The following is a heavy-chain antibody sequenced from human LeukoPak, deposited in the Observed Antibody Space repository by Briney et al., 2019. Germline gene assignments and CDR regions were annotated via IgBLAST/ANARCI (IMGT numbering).Heavy chain of an antibody. CDR3: AREWVRCLAWYMGCF. D-gene: IGHD2-2*01. CDR2: ISSSSSYT. J-gene: IGHJ4*02. V-gene: IGHV3-11*05. CDR1: CFTSSANS. Sequence: GGSLTPSNAASCFTSSANSVSWISQTPGKGLEWVSYISSSSSYTNYEDSVKGRFTISRDNAKNSLFLQMDSLRAEDTAVYYSAREWVRCLAWYMGCFWGQGTLVTVSS.